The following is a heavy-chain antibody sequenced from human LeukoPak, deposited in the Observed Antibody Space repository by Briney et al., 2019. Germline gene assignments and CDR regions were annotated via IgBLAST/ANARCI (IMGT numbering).Heavy chain of an antibody. Sequence: SQTLSLTCAISGDSVSSNSAAWNWIRQPPSRGLEWLGRTYYRSKWYNDYAVSVKSRITIYPDTSKNQFSLQLNSVTPEDTAVYYCARGYYDFWSGYYSLDYWGQGTLVTVSS. J-gene: IGHJ4*02. D-gene: IGHD3-3*01. CDR3: ARGYYDFWSGYYSLDY. CDR2: TYYRSKWYN. CDR1: GDSVSSNSAA. V-gene: IGHV6-1*01.